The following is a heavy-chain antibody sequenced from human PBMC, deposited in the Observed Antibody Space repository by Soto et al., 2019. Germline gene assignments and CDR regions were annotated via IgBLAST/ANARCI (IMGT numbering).Heavy chain of an antibody. D-gene: IGHD3-10*01. J-gene: IGHJ3*02. V-gene: IGHV3-21*06. CDR2: ISAGGRSI. CDR1: GFSFTSYT. CDR3: ARSTPGNPFDI. Sequence: GGSLRLSCAASGFSFTSYTMNWVRQTPGKGLEWVASISAGGRSIYYADSLKGRSTVSRDNAKSSLYLQVNSLRAEDTAVYYCARSTPGNPFDIWGQGTMVTVSS.